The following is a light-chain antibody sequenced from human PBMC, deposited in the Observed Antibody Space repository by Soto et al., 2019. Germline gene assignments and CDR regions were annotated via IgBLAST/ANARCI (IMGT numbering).Light chain of an antibody. Sequence: QSALTQPASVSGSPGQSITISCTGVSSDVGTYNLVSWYQQHPGKAPKLMIYEVSKRPSGVSNRFSGSKSGNTASLTISGLQAEDEADYYCCSYAGSNTLYVFGTGTKLTVL. J-gene: IGLJ1*01. CDR2: EVS. CDR1: SSDVGTYNL. V-gene: IGLV2-23*02. CDR3: CSYAGSNTLYV.